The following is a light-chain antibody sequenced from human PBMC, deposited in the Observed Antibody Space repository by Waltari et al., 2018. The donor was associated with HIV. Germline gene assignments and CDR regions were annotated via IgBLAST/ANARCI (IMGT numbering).Light chain of an antibody. Sequence: DIQMAQSPSNVSAFVGGTVTITCRASQDISTSLAWYQFKLGGAPKLLIYSSFRLETGVASRFGGSGSGTEFTLTITSLQPEDFATYYCQQADSFPHTFGGGTRVAMK. V-gene: IGKV1-12*01. CDR1: QDISTS. CDR2: SSF. J-gene: IGKJ4*01. CDR3: QQADSFPHT.